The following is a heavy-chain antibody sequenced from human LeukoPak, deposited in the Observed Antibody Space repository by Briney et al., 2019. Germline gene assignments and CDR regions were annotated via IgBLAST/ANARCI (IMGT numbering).Heavy chain of an antibody. J-gene: IGHJ4*02. D-gene: IGHD3-22*01. CDR1: GGSISNYY. CDR2: IYYSGST. V-gene: IGHV4-59*08. CDR3: ASLRPYYYDSSGHYYFDY. Sequence: SETLPLTCTVSGGSISNYYWSRIRQPPGKGLEWTGYIYYSGSTNYSPSLKSRVTISVDTSKNQFSLKLSSVTAADTAVYYCASLRPYYYDSSGHYYFDYWGQGTLVTVSS.